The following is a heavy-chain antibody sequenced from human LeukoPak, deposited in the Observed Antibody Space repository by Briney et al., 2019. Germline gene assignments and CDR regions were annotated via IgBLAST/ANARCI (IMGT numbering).Heavy chain of an antibody. Sequence: PSETLSLTCTVSGGSISSSSYYWGWIRQPPGKGLEWIGSIYYSGSTYYNPSLKSRVTISVDTSKNQFSLKLSSVTAADTAVYYCARVPHRDWNDVCGFDYWGQGTLVSVSS. D-gene: IGHD1-1*01. CDR2: IYYSGST. CDR1: GGSISSSSYY. CDR3: ARVPHRDWNDVCGFDY. J-gene: IGHJ4*02. V-gene: IGHV4-39*07.